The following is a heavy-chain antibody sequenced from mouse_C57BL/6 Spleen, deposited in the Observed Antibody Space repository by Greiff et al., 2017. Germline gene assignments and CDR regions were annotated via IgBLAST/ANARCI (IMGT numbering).Heavy chain of an antibody. D-gene: IGHD1-1*01. CDR3: AREGYYGSSSDY. J-gene: IGHJ2*01. CDR1: GYTFTDYY. Sequence: EVQLQQSGPELVKPGASVKISCKASGYTFTDYYMNWVKQSHGKSLEWIGDINPNNGGTSYNQKFKGKATLTVDKSSSTAYMELRSLTSEDSAVYYCAREGYYGSSSDYWGQGTTRTVSS. CDR2: INPNNGGT. V-gene: IGHV1-26*01.